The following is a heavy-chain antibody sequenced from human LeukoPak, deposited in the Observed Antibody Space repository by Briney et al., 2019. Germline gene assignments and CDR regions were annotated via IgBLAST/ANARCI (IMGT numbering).Heavy chain of an antibody. CDR2: INSDGSTT. V-gene: IGHV3-74*01. D-gene: IGHD3-16*01. J-gene: IGHJ4*02. CDR3: ARLTPPFDY. CDR1: GFTFNNPW. Sequence: PGGSLRLSCAASGFTFNNPWMSWVRQAPGKGLEWVGRINSDGSTTNYADSVKGRFTISRDNAKYTLYLQMNSLRAEDTAVYYCARLTPPFDYWGQGTLVTVSS.